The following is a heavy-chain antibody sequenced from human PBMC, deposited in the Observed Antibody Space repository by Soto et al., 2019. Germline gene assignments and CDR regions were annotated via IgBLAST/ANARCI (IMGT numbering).Heavy chain of an antibody. CDR1: GFTFSSYW. D-gene: IGHD3-10*01. V-gene: IGHV3-74*01. Sequence: GGSLRLSCAASGFTFSSYWMHWVRQAPGKGLVWVSRINSDGSSTSYADSVKGRFTISRDNAKNTLYLQMNSLRAEDTAVYYCARTNLWFGEFSFDPWGQGTLVTVSS. J-gene: IGHJ5*02. CDR3: ARTNLWFGEFSFDP. CDR2: INSDGSST.